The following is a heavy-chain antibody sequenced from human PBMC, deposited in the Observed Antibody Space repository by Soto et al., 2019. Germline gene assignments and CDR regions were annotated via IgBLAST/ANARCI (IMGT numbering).Heavy chain of an antibody. D-gene: IGHD6-19*01. CDR3: ARAQSSGWCDY. CDR2: ISSSSSYM. Sequence: GGSLRLSCAASGFTFRSYSMNWVRQAPGKGLEWVSSISSSSSYMYYADSVKGRFTISRDNAKNSLYLQVNSLRADDTAVYYCARAQSSGWCDYWGQGTLVTVPS. V-gene: IGHV3-21*01. J-gene: IGHJ4*02. CDR1: GFTFRSYS.